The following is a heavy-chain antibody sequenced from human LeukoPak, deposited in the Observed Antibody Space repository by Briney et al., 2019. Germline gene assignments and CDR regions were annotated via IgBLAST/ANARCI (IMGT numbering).Heavy chain of an antibody. CDR3: ARGLSLWFGELGYFDY. CDR2: INPNSGGT. D-gene: IGHD3-10*01. CDR1: GYTFTDYF. Sequence: ASVKVSCKASGYTFTDYFMHWVRQAPGQGLEWMGWINPNSGGTNYAQKFQGRVTMTRDTSIGTAYMELSRLRSDDTAVDYCARGLSLWFGELGYFDYWGQGTLVTVSS. V-gene: IGHV1-2*02. J-gene: IGHJ4*02.